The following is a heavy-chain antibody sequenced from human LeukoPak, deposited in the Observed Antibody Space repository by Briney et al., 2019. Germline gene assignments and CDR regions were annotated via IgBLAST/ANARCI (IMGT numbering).Heavy chain of an antibody. CDR3: AKGGAVASFDY. V-gene: IGHV3-23*01. CDR1: GFIFRSHG. CDR2: ISPSGDIT. Sequence: PGGSLRLSCAASGFIFRSHGMNWVRQAPGKGLEWVSGISPSGDITYYADSVKGRFTISRDNSKNTVYLQMNSLRAEDTAVYYCAKGGAVASFDYWGQGTLVTVSS. J-gene: IGHJ4*02. D-gene: IGHD6-19*01.